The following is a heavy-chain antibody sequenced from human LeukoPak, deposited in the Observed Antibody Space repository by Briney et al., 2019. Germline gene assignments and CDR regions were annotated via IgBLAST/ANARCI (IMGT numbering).Heavy chain of an antibody. CDR1: GGSISSSSYY. D-gene: IGHD1-26*01. CDR3: ARANWVGATKGYFDY. CDR2: IYYSGST. J-gene: IGHJ4*02. Sequence: PSETLSLTCTVSGGSISSSSYYWGWIRQPPGKGLEWIGSIYYSGSTYYNPSLKSRVTISVDTSKNQFSLKLSSVTAADTAVYYCARANWVGATKGYFDYWGQGTLVTVSS. V-gene: IGHV4-39*07.